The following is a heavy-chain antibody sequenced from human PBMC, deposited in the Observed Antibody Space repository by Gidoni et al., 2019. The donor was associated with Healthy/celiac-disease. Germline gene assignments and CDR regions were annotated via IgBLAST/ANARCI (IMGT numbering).Heavy chain of an antibody. CDR3: ARGKVVVVPNYGMDV. CDR2: ITHSGST. V-gene: IGHV4-34*01. D-gene: IGHD2-2*01. CDR1: GGSFSGYS. J-gene: IGHJ6*02. Sequence: QVQLQQRGAGLLKPSETLSLTCAVYGGSFSGYSWRWIRQPPGKGLEWIGEITHSGSTNYNPSLKSRVTISVDTSKNQFSLKLSSVTAADTAVYYCARGKVVVVPNYGMDVWGQGTTVTVSS.